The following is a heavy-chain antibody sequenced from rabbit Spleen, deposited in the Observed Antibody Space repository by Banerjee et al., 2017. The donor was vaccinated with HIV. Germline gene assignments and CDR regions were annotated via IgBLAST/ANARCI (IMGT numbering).Heavy chain of an antibody. V-gene: IGHV1S45*01. J-gene: IGHJ4*01. D-gene: IGHD1-1*01. CDR3: ARDLLGNTLSLNL. CDR1: GFSFSSNYD. CDR2: IYTGSSGST. Sequence: QEQLEESGGGLVTPGGTLTLTCTASGFSFSSNYDMCWVRQAPGKGLEWIACIYTGSSGSTYYANWAKGRFTISKTSSTTVTLQMTSLTVADTALYFCARDLLGNTLSLNLWGPGTLVTVS.